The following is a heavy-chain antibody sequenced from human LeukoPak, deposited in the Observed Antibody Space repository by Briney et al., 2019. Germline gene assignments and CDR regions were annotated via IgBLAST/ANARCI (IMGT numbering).Heavy chain of an antibody. CDR1: GFTFSSYA. CDR3: ASLRFLEWFDAFDI. V-gene: IGHV3-30*01. Sequence: GGSLRLSCAASGFTFSSYAMHWVRQAPGKGLEGVAVISYDGSNKYYADSVKGRFTISRDNSKNTLYLQMNSLRAEDTAVYYCASLRFLEWFDAFDIWGQGTMVTVSS. D-gene: IGHD3-3*01. J-gene: IGHJ3*02. CDR2: ISYDGSNK.